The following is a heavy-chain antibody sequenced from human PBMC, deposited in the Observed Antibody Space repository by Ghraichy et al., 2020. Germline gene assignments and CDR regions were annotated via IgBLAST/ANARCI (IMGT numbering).Heavy chain of an antibody. CDR2: IYHSGST. V-gene: IGHV4-30-2*01. D-gene: IGHD4-23*01. Sequence: SETRSLTCAVSGGSISSGGYSWSWIRQPPGKGLEWIGYIYHSGSTYYNPSLKSRVTISVDRSKNQFSLKLSSVTAADTAVYYCARGGGTVVWLDYWGQGTLVTVSS. CDR1: GGSISSGGYS. CDR3: ARGGGTVVWLDY. J-gene: IGHJ4*02.